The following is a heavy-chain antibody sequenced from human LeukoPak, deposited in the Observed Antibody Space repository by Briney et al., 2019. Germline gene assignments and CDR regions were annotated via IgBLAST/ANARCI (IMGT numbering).Heavy chain of an antibody. Sequence: SVKVSCKASGGTFSSYAISWVRQAPGQGLEWMGGIIPIFGTANYAQKFQGRVTITADESTSTAYMELSSLRSEDTAVYYCASLGSGSSRIIDFDYWGQGTLVTVSS. CDR2: IIPIFGTA. J-gene: IGHJ4*02. D-gene: IGHD3-10*01. CDR1: GGTFSSYA. CDR3: ASLGSGSSRIIDFDY. V-gene: IGHV1-69*01.